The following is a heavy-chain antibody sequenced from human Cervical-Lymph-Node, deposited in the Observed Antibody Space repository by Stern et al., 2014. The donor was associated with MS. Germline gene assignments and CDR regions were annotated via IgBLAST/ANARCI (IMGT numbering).Heavy chain of an antibody. CDR1: GYTLTELS. Sequence: QVQLVQSGAEVKKPGASVKVSCKVSGYTLTELSMHWVRQAPGQGLEWMGGFDPEDGETIYAQKFQGRVTMTEDTSTDTAYMKLSSLRSEDTAVYYCAADRDDFRSGYSAPTKGYGLDVWGQGTTVTVTS. CDR2: FDPEDGET. CDR3: AADRDDFRSGYSAPTKGYGLDV. V-gene: IGHV1-24*01. D-gene: IGHD3-3*01. J-gene: IGHJ6*02.